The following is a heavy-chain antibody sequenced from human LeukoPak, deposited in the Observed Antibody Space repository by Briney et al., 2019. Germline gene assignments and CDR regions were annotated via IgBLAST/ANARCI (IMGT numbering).Heavy chain of an antibody. CDR3: TRDLAAVPGPRMDV. J-gene: IGHJ6*02. CDR2: INPDGNER. Sequence: PGGSPRLSCAASGFSFSSYYMSWVRQAPGKGLEWVALINPDGNERYYVDSVKGRFTISRDNARNSLYLQMDSLRDDVTAMYFCTRDLAAVPGPRMDVWGQGTTVTVSS. V-gene: IGHV3-7*03. CDR1: GFSFSSYY. D-gene: IGHD6-19*01.